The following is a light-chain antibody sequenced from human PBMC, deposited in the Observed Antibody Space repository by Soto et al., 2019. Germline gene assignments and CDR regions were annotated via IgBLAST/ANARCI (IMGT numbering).Light chain of an antibody. CDR3: QQYESYSPLT. CDR2: AAS. J-gene: IGKJ3*01. CDR1: QGISNF. V-gene: IGKV1-9*01. Sequence: DIQLTQSPSFLSASVGDRVTIACRASQGISNFLAWYQQKAGKAPKLLIYAASTLQSGVPSRFSGSGSGTEFTLTIAGLQPEDFATYYCQQYESYSPLTFGPGTKVDIK.